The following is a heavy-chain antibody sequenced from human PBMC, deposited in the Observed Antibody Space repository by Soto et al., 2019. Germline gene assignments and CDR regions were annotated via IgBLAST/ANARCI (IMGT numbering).Heavy chain of an antibody. CDR3: TKLPLADYGGIFDP. CDR2: IYYTGTT. J-gene: IGHJ5*02. Sequence: SETRSLACSVGGECICRCYPNWKRQPPGKGLEWIGYIYYTGTTNYNPSHKSRVTISVDTSKNQFSLKLSSVTAADTVLYYCTKLPLADYGGIFDPWGQGTLVTVSS. V-gene: IGHV4-59*01. CDR1: GECICRCY. D-gene: IGHD4-17*01.